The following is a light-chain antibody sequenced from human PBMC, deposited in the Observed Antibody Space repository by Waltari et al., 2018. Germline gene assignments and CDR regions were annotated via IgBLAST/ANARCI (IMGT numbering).Light chain of an antibody. Sequence: QTVVTQEPSLSVSPGGTVTLTCTLSSGSLSTTSYATWYQQTPGQAPRTLVYKGNSRSSGVPVRFSGSILGNKAALTITGAQADDECDYYCSLYMGSGIWVFGGETKLTVL. CDR1: SGSLSTTSY. CDR2: KGN. V-gene: IGLV8-61*01. CDR3: SLYMGSGIWV. J-gene: IGLJ3*02.